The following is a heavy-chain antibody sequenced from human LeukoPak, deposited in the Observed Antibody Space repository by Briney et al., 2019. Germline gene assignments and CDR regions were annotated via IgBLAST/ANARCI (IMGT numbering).Heavy chain of an antibody. V-gene: IGHV4-39*01. Sequence: SETLSLTCTDSGGSISSNKYYWGWIRQPPGKGLEWIGSIYDSGSTYYNPSLKSRVTISVDTSKNQFSLKLRSVTAADTAVYYCARHVRYYDSSGFAYDYWGQGTLVTVSS. J-gene: IGHJ4*02. CDR3: ARHVRYYDSSGFAYDY. CDR1: GGSISSNKYY. CDR2: IYDSGST. D-gene: IGHD3-22*01.